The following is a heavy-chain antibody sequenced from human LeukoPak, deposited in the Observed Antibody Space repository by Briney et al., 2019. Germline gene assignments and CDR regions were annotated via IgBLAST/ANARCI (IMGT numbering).Heavy chain of an antibody. V-gene: IGHV3-21*01. CDR1: GFTFSSYS. CDR3: ARKLRWKDAFDI. CDR2: ISSSSSYI. Sequence: GGSLRLSCAASGFTFSSYSMNWVRQAPGKGLEWVSSISSSSSYIYYADSVKGRFTISRDNAKNSLYLQMNSLRAEDTAVYYCARKLRWKDAFDIWGQGTMVTVSS. J-gene: IGHJ3*02. D-gene: IGHD2-21*01.